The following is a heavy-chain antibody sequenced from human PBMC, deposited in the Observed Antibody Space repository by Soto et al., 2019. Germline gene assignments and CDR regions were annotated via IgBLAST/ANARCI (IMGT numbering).Heavy chain of an antibody. Sequence: LTCIVSGGSVGSGAYYWSWIRQPPGNALEWIGYIQYSGDTDYNSSLKSRVTISVDMSRNRFSLKLTSVTAADTAFYYCARHDYSDRAFDLWGQGTMVTVSS. CDR2: IQYSGDT. V-gene: IGHV4-61*08. CDR3: ARHDYSDRAFDL. D-gene: IGHD3-22*01. J-gene: IGHJ3*01. CDR1: GGSVGSGAYY.